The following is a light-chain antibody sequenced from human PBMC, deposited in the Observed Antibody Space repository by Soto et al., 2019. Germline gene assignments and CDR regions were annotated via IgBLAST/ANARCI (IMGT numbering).Light chain of an antibody. J-gene: IGLJ2*01. CDR1: SSDIGGFDL. Sequence: QSALTQPDSLSGSPGQSITLSCTGSSSDIGGFDLVSWYQHHPGKAPKLLLYEVNKRPSGVSNRFSGSKSGNTASLTISGLQADDEAYYYCCSYVGIRNFVFGGGTKVTVL. CDR2: EVN. V-gene: IGLV2-23*02. CDR3: CSYVGIRNFV.